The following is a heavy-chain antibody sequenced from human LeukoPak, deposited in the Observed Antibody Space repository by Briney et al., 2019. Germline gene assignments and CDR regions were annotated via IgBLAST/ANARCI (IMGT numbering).Heavy chain of an antibody. J-gene: IGHJ4*02. CDR2: ISAYNGNT. V-gene: IGHV1-18*01. CDR3: ARDLRGSGSYYPFDY. Sequence: ASVKVSCKASGYTFTSYGISWVRQAPGQGLEWMGWISAYNGNTNYAQKLQGRVTMTTDTSTSTAYMELRSLRSDDTAVYYCARDLRGSGSYYPFDYWGQGTLVTVSS. CDR1: GYTFTSYG. D-gene: IGHD3-10*01.